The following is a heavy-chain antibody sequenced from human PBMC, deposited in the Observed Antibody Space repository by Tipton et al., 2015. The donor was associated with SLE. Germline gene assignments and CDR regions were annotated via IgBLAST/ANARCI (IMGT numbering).Heavy chain of an antibody. V-gene: IGHV4-4*02. CDR3: ARQRTIGGKDYGMDV. J-gene: IGHJ6*02. CDR1: GGSISNSNW. Sequence: TLSLTCAVSGGSISNSNWWSWVRQPPGKGLEWIGEIYHSGSTNYNPSLKSRVTISVDTSKIHFSLGLSSVTAADTAVYYCARQRTIGGKDYGMDVWGQGTTVTVSS. D-gene: IGHD3-16*01. CDR2: IYHSGST.